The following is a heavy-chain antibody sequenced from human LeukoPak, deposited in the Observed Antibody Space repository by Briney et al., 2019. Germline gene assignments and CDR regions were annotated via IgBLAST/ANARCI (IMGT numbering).Heavy chain of an antibody. CDR1: GFSISVYY. CDR3: ARDYFGGYDY. CDR2: SRNNENRYST. D-gene: IGHD2-15*01. J-gene: IGHJ4*02. Sequence: GGSLRLTCAASGFSISVYYMAWVCLAPRQGLGLVGLSRNNENRYSTEYGASVKGRVTIARDDSKNLMYLEMKSPKSEDTAVYYCARDYFGGYDYWGQGTLVTVSS. V-gene: IGHV3-72*01.